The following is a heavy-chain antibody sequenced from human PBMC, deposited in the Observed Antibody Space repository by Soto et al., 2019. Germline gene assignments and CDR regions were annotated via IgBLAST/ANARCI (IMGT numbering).Heavy chain of an antibody. V-gene: IGHV4-31*02. Sequence: KASETLSLTCTVSGGSISSGGYYWSWIRQHPGKGLEWIGYIYYSGSTYYNPSLKSRVTISVDTSKNQFSLKLSSVTAADTAVYYCARWFDLRYVDWLAFGERNDIWGQGTMVTVSS. CDR2: IYYSGST. D-gene: IGHD3-9*01. CDR1: GGSISSGGYY. J-gene: IGHJ3*02. CDR3: ARWFDLRYVDWLAFGERNDI.